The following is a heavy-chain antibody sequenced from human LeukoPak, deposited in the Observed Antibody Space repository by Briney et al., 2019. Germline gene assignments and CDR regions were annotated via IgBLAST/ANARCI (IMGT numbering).Heavy chain of an antibody. CDR3: AGRKASYYDFWSYYLSLDY. CDR1: GGSFSGYY. J-gene: IGHJ4*02. D-gene: IGHD3-3*01. CDR2: INHSGST. V-gene: IGHV4-34*01. Sequence: SETLSLTCAVYGGSFSGYYWSWIRQPPVKGLEWIGEINHSGSTNYNPSLKSRVTISVDTSKNQFSLKLSSVTAADTAVYYCAGRKASYYDFWSYYLSLDYWGQGTLVTVSS.